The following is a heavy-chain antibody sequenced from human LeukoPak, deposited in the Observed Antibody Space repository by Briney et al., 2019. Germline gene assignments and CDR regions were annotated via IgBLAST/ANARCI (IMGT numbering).Heavy chain of an antibody. CDR3: AKDADGSIDY. Sequence: PGGSLRLSCAASGFTFSSYGMHWVRQAPGKGLEWVAVIWYDGSNNYYADSVKGRFTISRDNSKNTLYLQMNSLRAEDTAVYYCAKDADGSIDYWGQGTLVTVSS. D-gene: IGHD5-24*01. CDR1: GFTFSSYG. V-gene: IGHV3-33*06. J-gene: IGHJ4*02. CDR2: IWYDGSNN.